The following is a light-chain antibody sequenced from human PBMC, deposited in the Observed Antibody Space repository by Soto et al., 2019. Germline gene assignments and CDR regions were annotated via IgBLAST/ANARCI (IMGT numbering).Light chain of an antibody. J-gene: IGLJ2*01. V-gene: IGLV2-14*01. CDR1: SSDVGGYNY. CDR2: DVS. CDR3: SSYTSSSTDVV. Sequence: QSALTQPASVSGSPGQSITISCTGTSSDVGGYNYVSWYHQHPGKAPKLMIYDVSNRPSGVSNRFSGSKSGNTASLTISGLQAEDEADYYCSSYTSSSTDVVFGGGTKLTVL.